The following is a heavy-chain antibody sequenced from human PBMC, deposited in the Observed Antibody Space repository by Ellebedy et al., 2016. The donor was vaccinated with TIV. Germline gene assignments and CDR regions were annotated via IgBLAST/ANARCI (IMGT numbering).Heavy chain of an antibody. CDR2: INPNSGDT. J-gene: IGHJ4*02. D-gene: IGHD3-10*01. CDR3: ARANRPITMARGLITPPDH. CDR1: GYTFTGYY. V-gene: IGHV1-2*02. Sequence: AASVKVSCKASGYTFTGYYMHWVRQAPGQGLEWMGWINPNSGDTRYAQKFQGRVTMTGDTSITTAYMDLRRLRSDDTAVYYFARANRPITMARGLITPPDHWGQGTLVTVSS.